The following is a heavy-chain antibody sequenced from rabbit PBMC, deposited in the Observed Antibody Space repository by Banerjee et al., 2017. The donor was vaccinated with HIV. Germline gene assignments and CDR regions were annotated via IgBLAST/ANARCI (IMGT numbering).Heavy chain of an antibody. CDR1: GFSFSNKYV. V-gene: IGHV1S45*01. CDR2: IYAGSSGST. CDR3: ARDRAGDGGYGWEDYYFNL. J-gene: IGHJ4*01. Sequence: QEQLEESGGGLVKPEGSLTLTCKASGFSFSNKYVMCWVRQAPGKGLEWIACIYAGSSGSTYYANWAKGRFTISKTSSTTVTLQMTSLTAADTATYFCARDRAGDGGYGWEDYYFNLWGQGTLVTVS. D-gene: IGHD6-1*01.